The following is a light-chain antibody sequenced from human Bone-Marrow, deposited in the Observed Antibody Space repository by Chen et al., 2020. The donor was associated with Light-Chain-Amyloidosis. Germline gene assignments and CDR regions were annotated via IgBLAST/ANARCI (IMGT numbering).Light chain of an antibody. V-gene: IGLV2-14*01. CDR3: SSYTITNTLV. J-gene: IGLJ1*01. CDR2: EVT. CDR1: SSDVGGDNH. Sequence: QSALTQPASECGSPGQSITISCPGTSSDVGGDNHVSWYHQHPDKAPKLMIYEVTNRPSWVPDRFSGSKSDNTASLTISGLQTEDEADYFCSSYTITNTLVFGSGTRVTVL.